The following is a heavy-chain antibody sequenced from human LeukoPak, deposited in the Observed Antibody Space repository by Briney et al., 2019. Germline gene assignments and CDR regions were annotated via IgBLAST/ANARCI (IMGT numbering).Heavy chain of an antibody. Sequence: SHTLSLTCTVSGGSISSGDYYWSWIRQPPGKGLEWIGYIYYSGSTYYNPSLKSRVTISVDTSKNQFSLKLSSVTAADTAVYYCARGRGWLRPFDYWGQGTLVTVSS. CDR1: GGSISSGDYY. CDR3: ARGRGWLRPFDY. CDR2: IYYSGST. D-gene: IGHD5-12*01. J-gene: IGHJ4*02. V-gene: IGHV4-30-4*08.